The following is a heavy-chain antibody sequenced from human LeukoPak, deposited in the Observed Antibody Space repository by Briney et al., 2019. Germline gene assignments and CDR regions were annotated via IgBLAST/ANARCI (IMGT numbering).Heavy chain of an antibody. V-gene: IGHV3-74*01. CDR1: GFTFSSYA. J-gene: IGHJ4*02. D-gene: IGHD1-7*01. CDR2: VKSDGSST. CDR3: ARDWELSRDY. Sequence: GGSLRLPCAASGFTFSSYAMHWVRQAPGKGLVWVSRVKSDGSSTSYADSVKGRFTISRDNARNTLYLQMNSLRAEDTAVYYCARDWELSRDYWGQGTLVTVSS.